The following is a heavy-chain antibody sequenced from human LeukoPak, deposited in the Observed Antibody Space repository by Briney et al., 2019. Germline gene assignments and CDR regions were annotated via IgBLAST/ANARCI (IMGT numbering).Heavy chain of an antibody. J-gene: IGHJ3*02. Sequence: SETLSLTCTVSGDSTRSNYWSWIRQPPGKGLEWIGFIHDSGSTHYTPSLDSRVTISLDTSRTQFSLKLTSVTAADTAVYYCARGDLSCHASGSYCAFDIWGQGTVVTVSS. CDR1: GDSTRSNY. CDR3: ARGDLSCHASGSYCAFDI. V-gene: IGHV4-59*08. CDR2: IHDSGST. D-gene: IGHD3-10*01.